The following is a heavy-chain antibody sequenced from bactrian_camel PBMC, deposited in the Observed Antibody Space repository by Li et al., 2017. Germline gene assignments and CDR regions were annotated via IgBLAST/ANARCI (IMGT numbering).Heavy chain of an antibody. Sequence: HVQLVESGGGSVQAGGSLRLSCAASGDTYHTSCMGWFRQAPGKGLELVSGINPAGDGIYYADLVKGRFTISRDNAKNTVFLQMNSLKPDDTAVYYCARDTRADTKGQGTQVTVS. CDR2: INPAGDGI. J-gene: IGHJ4*01. CDR1: GDTYHTSC. V-gene: IGHV3S1*01. D-gene: IGHD1*01.